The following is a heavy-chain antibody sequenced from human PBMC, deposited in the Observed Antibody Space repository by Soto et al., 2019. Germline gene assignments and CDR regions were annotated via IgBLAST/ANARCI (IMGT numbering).Heavy chain of an antibody. CDR1: GFTFDDYT. J-gene: IGHJ6*02. CDR3: AKEVARQGDYGDYYYYGMDV. Sequence: GGSLRLSCAASGFTFDDYTMHWVRQAPGKGLEWVSLISWDGGSTYYADSVKGRFTISRDNSKNSLYLQMNSLRTEDTALYYCAKEVARQGDYGDYYYYGMDVWGQGTTVTVSS. D-gene: IGHD4-17*01. V-gene: IGHV3-43*01. CDR2: ISWDGGST.